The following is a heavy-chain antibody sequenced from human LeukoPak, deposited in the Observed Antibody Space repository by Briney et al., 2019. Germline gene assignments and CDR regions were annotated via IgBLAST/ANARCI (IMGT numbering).Heavy chain of an antibody. J-gene: IGHJ4*02. CDR2: IYYSGST. CDR1: GGSISSGGYY. V-gene: IGHV4-31*03. D-gene: IGHD1-20*01. Sequence: SETLSLTCTVSGGSISSGGYYWSWIRQHPGKGLEWIGYIYYSGSTYYNPPLKSRVTISVDTSKNQFSLKLSPVTAADTAVYYWARDGLTGAFDYWGQGTLVTVSS. CDR3: ARDGLTGAFDY.